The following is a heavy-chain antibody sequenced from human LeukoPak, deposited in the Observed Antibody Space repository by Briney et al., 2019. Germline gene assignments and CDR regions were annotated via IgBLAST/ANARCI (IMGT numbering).Heavy chain of an antibody. V-gene: IGHV3-7*04. J-gene: IGHJ4*02. Sequence: PGGSLKLSCAASGFTFSDYWMSWVRQAPGKGLEWVANIKQDGSEKYYVDSVKGRFTISRDNAKNSLYLQMNSLRAEDTALYYCARHNPLWGCWGQGTLVTVSS. CDR3: ARHNPLWGC. CDR1: GFTFSDYW. D-gene: IGHD1-14*01. CDR2: IKQDGSEK.